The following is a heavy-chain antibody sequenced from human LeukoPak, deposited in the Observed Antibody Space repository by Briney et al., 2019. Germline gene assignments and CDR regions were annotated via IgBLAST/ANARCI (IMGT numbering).Heavy chain of an antibody. Sequence: GGSLRLSCAGTGFTFSSYAMSWVRQAPGKGLEWVSAISGSGGSTYYADPVKGRFTISRDNSKNTLYLQMNSLRAEDTAVYYCAKGTDITIFGVVISWGQGTLVTVSS. V-gene: IGHV3-23*01. CDR3: AKGTDITIFGVVIS. CDR2: ISGSGGST. D-gene: IGHD3-3*01. J-gene: IGHJ4*02. CDR1: GFTFSSYA.